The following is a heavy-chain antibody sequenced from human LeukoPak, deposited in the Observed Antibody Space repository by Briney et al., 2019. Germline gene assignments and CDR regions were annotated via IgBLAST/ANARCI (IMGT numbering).Heavy chain of an antibody. CDR2: IYYSGST. CDR3: ARQGTVTTLGGPFFDY. CDR1: GGSISSSSYY. J-gene: IGHJ4*02. V-gene: IGHV4-39*01. Sequence: SETLSLTCTVSGGSISSSSYYWGWIRQPPGKGLEWIGSIYYSGSTYYNPSLKSRVTISVDTSKNQFSLKLSSVTAADTAVYYCARQGTVTTLGGPFFDYWGQGTLVTVSS. D-gene: IGHD4-17*01.